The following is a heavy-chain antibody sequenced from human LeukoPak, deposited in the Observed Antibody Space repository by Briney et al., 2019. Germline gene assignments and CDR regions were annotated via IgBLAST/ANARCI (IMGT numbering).Heavy chain of an antibody. CDR3: ARRLPYYYERGNAFDI. V-gene: IGHV4-34*01. Sequence: PSETPSLTCTVSGGSISSYYWSWIRQPAGKGLEWIGEINHSGSTNYNPSLKSRVTISVDTSKNQFSLKLSSVTAADTAVYYCARRLPYYYERGNAFDIWGQGTMVTVSS. CDR2: INHSGST. D-gene: IGHD3-22*01. J-gene: IGHJ3*02. CDR1: GGSISSYY.